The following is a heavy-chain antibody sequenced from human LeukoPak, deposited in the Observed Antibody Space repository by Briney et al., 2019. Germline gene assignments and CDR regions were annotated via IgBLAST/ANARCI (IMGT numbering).Heavy chain of an antibody. CDR3: AKEYCSSTSCSVFDP. D-gene: IGHD2-2*01. CDR1: GFTFSSYA. V-gene: IGHV3-23*01. J-gene: IGHJ5*02. CDR2: ISGSGGST. Sequence: KSGGSLRLSCAASGFTFSSYAMSWVRQAPGKGLEWVSAISGSGGSTYYADTVKGRFTISRDNSKNTLYLQMNSLRAEDTAVYYCAKEYCSSTSCSVFDPWGQGTLVTVSS.